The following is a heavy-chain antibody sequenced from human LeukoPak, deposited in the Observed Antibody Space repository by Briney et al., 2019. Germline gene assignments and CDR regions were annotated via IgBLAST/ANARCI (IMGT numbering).Heavy chain of an antibody. CDR1: GFTFSSYA. CDR2: ISYDGSNK. J-gene: IGHJ5*02. V-gene: IGHV3-30-3*01. CDR3: AREGGSSWNWFDP. D-gene: IGHD6-13*01. Sequence: GGSLRLSCAASGFTFSSYAMHWVRQAPGKGLEWVAVISYDGSNKYYAGSVKGRFTISRDNSKNTLYLQMNSLRAEDTAVYYCAREGGSSWNWFDPWGQGTLVTVSS.